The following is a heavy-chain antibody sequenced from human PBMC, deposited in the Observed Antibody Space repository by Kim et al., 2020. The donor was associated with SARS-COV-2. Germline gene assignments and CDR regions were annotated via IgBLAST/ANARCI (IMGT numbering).Heavy chain of an antibody. V-gene: IGHV3-30-3*01. D-gene: IGHD1-26*01. CDR1: GFTFSSYA. CDR2: ISYDGSNK. J-gene: IGHJ6*02. CDR3: ARAGRGSYYYGMDV. Sequence: GGSLRLSCAASGFTFSSYAMHWVRQAPGKGLEWVTVISYDGSNKYYADSVKGRFTISRDNSKNTLYLQMNSLRAEDTAVYYCARAGRGSYYYGMDVWGQGTTLTVSS.